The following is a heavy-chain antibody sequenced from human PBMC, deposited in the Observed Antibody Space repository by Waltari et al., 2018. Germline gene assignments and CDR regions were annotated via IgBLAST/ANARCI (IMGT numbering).Heavy chain of an antibody. V-gene: IGHV3-23*04. CDR1: GFTFSTYA. J-gene: IGHJ6*03. CDR3: AKGIRATATYFYMDV. CDR2: ISGDGQTS. Sequence: EARLEESGGGLEQPGKSLRLSCSASGFTFSTYAMTWFRQAPGKGWGGVVSISGDGQTSVYADSVNGRCIISRDNSKSTLFLHLNSLRGDDTARYYCAKGIRATATYFYMDVWGKGTTVTVSS. D-gene: IGHD3-10*01.